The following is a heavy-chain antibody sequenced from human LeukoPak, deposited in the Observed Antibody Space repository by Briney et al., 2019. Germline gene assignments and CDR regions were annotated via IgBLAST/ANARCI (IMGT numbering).Heavy chain of an antibody. D-gene: IGHD6-19*01. Sequence: HPGRSLRLSCAASGFTFDDYAMHWVRQAPGKGLEWVSGISWNSGSIGYADSVKGRFTISRDNAKNSLYLQMNSLRAEDTALYYCAKDISGARLSYFDYWGQGTLVTVSS. CDR3: AKDISGARLSYFDY. CDR2: ISWNSGSI. CDR1: GFTFDDYA. J-gene: IGHJ4*02. V-gene: IGHV3-9*01.